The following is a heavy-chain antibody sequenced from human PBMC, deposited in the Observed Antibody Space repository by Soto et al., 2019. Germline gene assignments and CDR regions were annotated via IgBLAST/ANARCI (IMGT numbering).Heavy chain of an antibody. V-gene: IGHV1-24*01. D-gene: IGHD3-10*01. Sequence: ASVKVCCKVSGDTLTELSMHWVRQAPGKGLEWMGGFDPEDGETIYAQKFQGRVTMTEDTSTDTAYMELSSLRSEDTAVYYCATEVTMVRGVNHHWGQGTLVTVSS. CDR3: ATEVTMVRGVNHH. CDR2: FDPEDGET. J-gene: IGHJ5*02. CDR1: GDTLTELS.